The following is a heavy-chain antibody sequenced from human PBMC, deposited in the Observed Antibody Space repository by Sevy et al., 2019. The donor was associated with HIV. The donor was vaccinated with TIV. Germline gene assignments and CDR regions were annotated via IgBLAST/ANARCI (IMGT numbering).Heavy chain of an antibody. V-gene: IGHV3-72*01. J-gene: IGHJ4*02. CDR3: ATHAGLAAAGRVFDY. CDR1: GSTFSDHY. D-gene: IGHD6-13*01. Sequence: GGSLRLSCAASGSTFSDHYMEWVRQAPGKGLAWAGRPRNKADSYTTKYAASVKGRFTISRDDSKNSLYLQMNSLKTEDTAVYYCATHAGLAAAGRVFDYWGQGTLVTVSS. CDR2: PRNKADSYTT.